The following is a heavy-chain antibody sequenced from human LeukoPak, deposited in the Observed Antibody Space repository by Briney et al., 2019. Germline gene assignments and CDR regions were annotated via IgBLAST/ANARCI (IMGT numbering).Heavy chain of an antibody. D-gene: IGHD6-13*01. CDR1: GFTFSSYW. Sequence: PGGSLRLSCAASGFTFSSYWMSWVRQAPGKGLEWVANIKQDGSEKYYVDSVKGRFTISRDNAKNSLYLQMNSLRAEDTAVYYCVREAPGWYSSSWFDYWGQGTLVTVSS. J-gene: IGHJ4*02. V-gene: IGHV3-7*03. CDR2: IKQDGSEK. CDR3: VREAPGWYSSSWFDY.